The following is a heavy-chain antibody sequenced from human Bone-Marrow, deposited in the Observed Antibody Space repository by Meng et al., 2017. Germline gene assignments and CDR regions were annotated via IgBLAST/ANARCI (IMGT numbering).Heavy chain of an antibody. CDR3: ARAIRFQPRGGFDY. CDR2: INHSGST. CDR1: GGSFSGYY. D-gene: IGHD3-3*01. Sequence: SETLSLTCAVYGGSFSGYYWSWIRQPPGKGLEWIGEINHSGSTNYNPSLKSRVTISVDTSKNQFSLKLSSVTAADTAVYYCARAIRFQPRGGFDYWGQGKLVNGAS. J-gene: IGHJ4*02. V-gene: IGHV4-34*01.